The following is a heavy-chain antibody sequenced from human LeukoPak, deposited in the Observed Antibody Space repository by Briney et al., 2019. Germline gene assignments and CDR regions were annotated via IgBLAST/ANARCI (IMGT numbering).Heavy chain of an antibody. Sequence: GGSLGLSCAASGFTFSSYAMSWVRQAPGKGLEWVSAISGSGGSTYYADSVKGRFTISRDNSKNTLYLQMNSLRAEDTAVYYCAKSFTYYYDSSGYYYVEYFQHWGQGTLVTVSS. CDR3: AKSFTYYYDSSGYYYVEYFQH. CDR2: ISGSGGST. J-gene: IGHJ1*01. D-gene: IGHD3-22*01. V-gene: IGHV3-23*01. CDR1: GFTFSSYA.